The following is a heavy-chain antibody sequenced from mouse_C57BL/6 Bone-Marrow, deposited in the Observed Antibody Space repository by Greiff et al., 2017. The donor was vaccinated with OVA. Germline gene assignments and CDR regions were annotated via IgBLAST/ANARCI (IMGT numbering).Heavy chain of an antibody. D-gene: IGHD2-3*01. CDR2: IYPGDGAT. V-gene: IGHV1-82*01. J-gene: IGHJ2*01. CDR1: GYAFSSSW. CDR3: ARHEDGYYASYFDY. Sequence: QVQLKESGPELVKPGASVKISCKASGYAFSSSWMNWVKQRPGKGLEWIGRIYPGDGATYYNGKFKGKATLTADKSSSTAYMQLSSLTSEDSAVYFCARHEDGYYASYFDYWGQGTALTVTS.